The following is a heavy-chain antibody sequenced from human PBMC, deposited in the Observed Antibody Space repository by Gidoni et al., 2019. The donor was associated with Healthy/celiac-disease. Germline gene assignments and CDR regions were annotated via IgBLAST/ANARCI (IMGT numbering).Heavy chain of an antibody. J-gene: IGHJ4*02. CDR3: ASQRPYYYDSSPIDY. Sequence: QLQLQESGPGLVKPSETLSLTCTVSGGSISSSSYYWGWIRQPPGKGLEWIGSIYYSGSTYYNPSLKSRVTISVDTSKNQFSLKLSSVTAADTAVYYCASQRPYYYDSSPIDYWGQGTLVTVSS. CDR1: GGSISSSSYY. D-gene: IGHD3-22*01. V-gene: IGHV4-39*01. CDR2: IYYSGST.